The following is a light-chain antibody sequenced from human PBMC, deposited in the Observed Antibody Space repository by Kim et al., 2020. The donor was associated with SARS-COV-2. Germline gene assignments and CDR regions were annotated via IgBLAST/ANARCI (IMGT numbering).Light chain of an antibody. CDR3: QSYDSSNWV. CDR2: EDN. Sequence: GKTGTLPCTPNSGSSARNHCQLYPQRPGSAPTTVIYEDNQRPSGVPDRFSGSIDSSSNSASLTISGLKTEDEADYYCQSYDSSNWVFGGGTQLTVL. J-gene: IGLJ3*02. V-gene: IGLV6-57*03. CDR1: SGSSARNH.